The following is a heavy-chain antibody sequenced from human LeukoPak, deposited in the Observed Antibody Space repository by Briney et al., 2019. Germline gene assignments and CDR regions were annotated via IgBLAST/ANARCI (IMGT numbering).Heavy chain of an antibody. Sequence: PGGSLRLSCAASGLTFSSYAMSWVRQAPGKGLEWVSSISGSGGSTYYADSVKGRFTISRDNSKNTLYLQMNSLRAEDTAVYYCARGLAAALYYFDYWGQGTLVTVSS. CDR1: GLTFSSYA. D-gene: IGHD6-13*01. J-gene: IGHJ4*02. V-gene: IGHV3-23*01. CDR2: ISGSGGST. CDR3: ARGLAAALYYFDY.